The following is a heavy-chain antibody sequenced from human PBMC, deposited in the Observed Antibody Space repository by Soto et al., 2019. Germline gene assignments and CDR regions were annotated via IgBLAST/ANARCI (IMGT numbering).Heavy chain of an antibody. V-gene: IGHV1-3*01. D-gene: IGHD3-10*01. CDR1: GYTFTSCA. Sequence: ASVKVSCKASGYTFTSCAMHWVRQAPGQRLEWMGWINAGNGNTKYSQKFQGRVTITRDTSASTTYMELSSLRSEDTAVYYCASYGSGSRTAPPYYGMDVWGKGTTVTV. CDR3: ASYGSGSRTAPPYYGMDV. CDR2: INAGNGNT. J-gene: IGHJ6*04.